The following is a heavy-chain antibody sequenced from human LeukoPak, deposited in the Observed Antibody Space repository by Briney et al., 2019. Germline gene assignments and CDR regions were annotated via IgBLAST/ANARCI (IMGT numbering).Heavy chain of an antibody. CDR3: ASGYGSGSYYAY. D-gene: IGHD3-10*01. CDR2: IIPIFGTA. J-gene: IGHJ4*02. V-gene: IGHV1-69*06. CDR1: GGTFIRYA. Sequence: SVTVSCKAAGGTFIRYAISWVGQAPGQGGEGMGGIIPIFGTANYAQKFQGRGTIIADKYTSTAYMELSSLISEDTAVYYCASGYGSGSYYAYWGQATLVTVSS.